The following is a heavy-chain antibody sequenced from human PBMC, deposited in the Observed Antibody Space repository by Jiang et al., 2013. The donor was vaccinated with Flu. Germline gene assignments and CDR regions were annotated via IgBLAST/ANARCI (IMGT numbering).Heavy chain of an antibody. V-gene: IGHV5-51*01. Sequence: PGKGLEWMGIIYPGDSDTRYSPSFQGQVTISADKSISTAYLQWSSLKASDTAMYYCARQESYDIPAMDVWGKGTTVTVSS. CDR3: ARQESYDIPAMDV. J-gene: IGHJ6*04. CDR2: IYPGDSDT. D-gene: IGHD3-9*01.